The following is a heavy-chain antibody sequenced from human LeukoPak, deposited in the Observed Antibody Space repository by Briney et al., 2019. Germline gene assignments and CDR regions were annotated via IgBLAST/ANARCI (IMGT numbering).Heavy chain of an antibody. Sequence: SETLSLTCAVYGGSFSGYYWSWIRQPPGKGLEWIGEINHSGSTNYNPSLKSRVAISVDTSKNQFSLKLSSVTAADTAVYYCARQIRWLRYWFDPWGQGTLVTVSS. CDR2: INHSGST. D-gene: IGHD5-12*01. CDR3: ARQIRWLRYWFDP. J-gene: IGHJ5*02. CDR1: GGSFSGYY. V-gene: IGHV4-34*01.